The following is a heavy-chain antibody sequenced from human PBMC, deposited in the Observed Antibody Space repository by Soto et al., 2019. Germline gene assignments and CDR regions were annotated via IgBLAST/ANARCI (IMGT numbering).Heavy chain of an antibody. CDR1: GGSINSGDYY. CDR2: IYYSGST. V-gene: IGHV4-31*03. D-gene: IGHD2-15*01. J-gene: IGHJ4*02. Sequence: QVQLQESGPGLMKPSQTLSLTCTVSGGSINSGDYYWSWIRQHPGKGLEWIGYIYYSGSTYYNPSLKSRVTISVDTSKNQFSLKLSSVTAADTAVYYCARTIVVVVAATEKTYYFDYWGQGTLVTVSS. CDR3: ARTIVVVVAATEKTYYFDY.